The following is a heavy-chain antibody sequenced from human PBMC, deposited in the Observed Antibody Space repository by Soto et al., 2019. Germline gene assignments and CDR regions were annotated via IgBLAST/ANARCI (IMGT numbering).Heavy chain of an antibody. CDR1: GYIFSSYG. J-gene: IGHJ4*02. CDR2: ISGYNSIT. CDR3: ARAFGSTDY. V-gene: IGHV1-18*01. D-gene: IGHD6-13*01. Sequence: QVQLVQSGAEVKKPGASVKVSCEASGYIFSSYGISWVRQAPGQGFEWMGWISGYNSITRYAQKFQGRVTMTTDTSTSTAYMELRSLRSDDTAVYYCARAFGSTDYWGQGTLVTVSS.